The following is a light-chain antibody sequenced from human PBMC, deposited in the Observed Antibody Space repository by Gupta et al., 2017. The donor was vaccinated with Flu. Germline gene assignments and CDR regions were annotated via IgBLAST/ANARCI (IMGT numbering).Light chain of an antibody. V-gene: IGLV2-14*01. CDR3: SSYSSITTGV. CDR2: EAT. J-gene: IGLJ3*02. CDR1: SSDIGIYSF. Sequence: QSPLTQPASVSGSPAQSVTISCIGTSSDIGIYSFVCWYQQHPGKAPKLVIYEATNRPSGVSSRFSGSKSGHTASLTISGLQTEDEADYFCSSYSSITTGVFGGGTRLTVL.